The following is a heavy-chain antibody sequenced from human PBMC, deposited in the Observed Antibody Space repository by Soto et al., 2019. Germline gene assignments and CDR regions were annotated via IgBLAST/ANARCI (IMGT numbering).Heavy chain of an antibody. J-gene: IGHJ4*02. CDR2: IIPIHGIA. CDR1: GGTFSSYT. V-gene: IGHV1-69*02. CDR3: ERGATYYYGSGSQFGY. D-gene: IGHD3-10*01. Sequence: QVQLVQSGAEVKKPGSSVKVSCKASGGTFSSYTISWVRQAPGQGLEWMGRIIPIHGIANNAQKFQGRVTIPADTSTSTAYMGVSSPRSEDTAVYYCERGATYYYGSGSQFGYWGQGTLVTVS.